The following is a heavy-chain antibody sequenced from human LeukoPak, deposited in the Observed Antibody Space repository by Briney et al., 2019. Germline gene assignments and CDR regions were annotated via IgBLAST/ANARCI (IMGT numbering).Heavy chain of an antibody. V-gene: IGHV5-51*01. CDR2: IYPGDSDT. D-gene: IGHD2-15*01. Sequence: GESLKISCQGSGYSFTSYWIGWVRQMPGKGLEWMGIIYPGDSDTEYSPSFQGQVTISADKSISTAYLQWSSLKASDTAMYYCARSPQGHCSGGSCPLHAFDYWGQGTLVTVSS. CDR3: ARSPQGHCSGGSCPLHAFDY. J-gene: IGHJ4*02. CDR1: GYSFTSYW.